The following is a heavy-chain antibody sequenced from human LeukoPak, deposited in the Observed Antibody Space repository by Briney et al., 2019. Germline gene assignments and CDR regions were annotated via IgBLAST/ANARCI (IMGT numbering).Heavy chain of an antibody. J-gene: IGHJ4*02. Sequence: WASVKVSCKASGYTFTSYYIDWVRQAPGQGLEWMGKIHPSGGTTNYAQRFQGRVTMTRDTSTGTIYMELSSLRSEDTAVYYCAREIPYCSSTSCPFESWGQGTLVTVSS. CDR2: IHPSGGTT. D-gene: IGHD2-2*01. V-gene: IGHV1-46*01. CDR3: AREIPYCSSTSCPFES. CDR1: GYTFTSYY.